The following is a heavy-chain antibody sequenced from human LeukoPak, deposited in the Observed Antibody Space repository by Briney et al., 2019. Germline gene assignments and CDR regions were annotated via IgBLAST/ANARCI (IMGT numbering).Heavy chain of an antibody. Sequence: SETLSLTCAVYGGSFSGYYWSWIRQPPGKGLEWIGEINHSGSTNYNPSLKSRGTISVETSKHQFSLKLKSVTAADKAVFYCSRNYYYHSSSYYLLHYWGEGTLLSVSS. J-gene: IGHJ4*02. CDR3: SRNYYYHSSSYYLLHY. CDR2: INHSGST. V-gene: IGHV4-34*01. D-gene: IGHD3-22*01. CDR1: GGSFSGYY.